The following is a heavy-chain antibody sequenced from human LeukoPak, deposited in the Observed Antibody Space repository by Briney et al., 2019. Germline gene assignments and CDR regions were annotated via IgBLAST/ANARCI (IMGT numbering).Heavy chain of an antibody. CDR1: GYSFTSYW. CDR3: ASSNWGSGYYYYGMDV. V-gene: IGHV5-51*01. CDR2: IYPGDSDT. Sequence: GESLKISCKGSGYSFTSYWIGGVRQMPGKGLEWMGIIYPGDSDTRYSPSFQGQVTISADKSISTAYLQWSSLKASDTAMYYCASSNWGSGYYYYGMDVWGQGTTVTVSS. D-gene: IGHD7-27*01. J-gene: IGHJ6*02.